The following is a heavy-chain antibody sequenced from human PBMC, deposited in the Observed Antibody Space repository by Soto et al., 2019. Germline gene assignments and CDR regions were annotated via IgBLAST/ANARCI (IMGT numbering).Heavy chain of an antibody. J-gene: IGHJ6*02. D-gene: IGHD3-3*02. V-gene: IGHV3-23*01. CDR3: ATDPIFGVVPNYYYYGMDV. CDR1: GFTFSSYA. CDR2: ISGSGGST. Sequence: WGTLRLSCAASGFTFSSYAMSWVRQAPGKGLEWVSAISGSGGSTYYADSVKGRFTISRDNSKTTLYLQMNSLRAEVTAVYYCATDPIFGVVPNYYYYGMDVWGQGTTVTVSS.